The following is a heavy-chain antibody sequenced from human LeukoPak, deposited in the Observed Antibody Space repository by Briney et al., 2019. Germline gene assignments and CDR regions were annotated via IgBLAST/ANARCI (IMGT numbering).Heavy chain of an antibody. J-gene: IGHJ4*02. D-gene: IGHD3-22*01. CDR3: AKSGAYYYDSSGYYYDY. V-gene: IGHV3-7*03. CDR1: GFTFSNYL. Sequence: PGGSLRLSCAASGFTFSNYLMSWVRQAPGKGLEWVANIKQDGSEKYYVNSVKGRFTISRDNAKNTLYLQMNSLRAEDTAVYYCAKSGAYYYDSSGYYYDYWGQGTLVTVSS. CDR2: IKQDGSEK.